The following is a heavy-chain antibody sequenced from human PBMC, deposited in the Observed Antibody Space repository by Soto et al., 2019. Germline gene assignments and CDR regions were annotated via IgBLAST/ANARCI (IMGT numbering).Heavy chain of an antibody. V-gene: IGHV4-31*03. CDR2: IYYSGST. J-gene: IGHJ6*04. Sequence: PSETLSLTCTVSGGSISSGGYYWSWIRQHPGKGLEWIGYIYYSGSTYYNPSLKSRVTISVDTSKNQFSLKLSSVTAADTAVYYCARGGSFLGRKMDVWGKGTTVTVSS. CDR1: GGSISSGGYY. CDR3: ARGGSFLGRKMDV. D-gene: IGHD7-27*01.